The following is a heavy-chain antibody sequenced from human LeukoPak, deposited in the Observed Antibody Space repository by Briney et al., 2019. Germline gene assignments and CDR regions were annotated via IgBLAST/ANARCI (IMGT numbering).Heavy chain of an antibody. V-gene: IGHV3-23*01. J-gene: IGHJ4*02. D-gene: IGHD2-15*01. CDR3: AKRGGVAANSHYFDY. Sequence: GASLRLSCAASGFTFSSYAVSWVRQAPGKGLEGVSAVSGSGASTYYPDSVRGRFTISRDNSKNTLYLQMNSLRAEDTAVSYCAKRGGVAANSHYFDYWGQGTLVTVSS. CDR2: VSGSGAST. CDR1: GFTFSSYA.